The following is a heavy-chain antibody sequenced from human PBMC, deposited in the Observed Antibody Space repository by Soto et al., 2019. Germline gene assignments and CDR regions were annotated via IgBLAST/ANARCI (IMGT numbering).Heavy chain of an antibody. CDR3: ARLYSSGPADY. V-gene: IGHV3-33*01. Sequence: GGSLRLSCAASGFTFSSYGMHWVRQAPGKGLEWVAVIRYDGSNKYYADSVKGRFTISRDNSKNTLYLQMNSLRAEDTAVYYCARLYSSGPADYWGQGTLVTVSS. CDR1: GFTFSSYG. D-gene: IGHD6-19*01. CDR2: IRYDGSNK. J-gene: IGHJ4*02.